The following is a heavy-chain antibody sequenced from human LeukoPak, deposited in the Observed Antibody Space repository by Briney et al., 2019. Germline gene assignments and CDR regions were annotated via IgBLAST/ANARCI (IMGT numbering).Heavy chain of an antibody. D-gene: IGHD7-27*01. CDR3: ARASTLRTGDAH. CDR2: IYTGGST. CDR1: GFTISSNY. V-gene: IGHV3-66*01. Sequence: GGSLRLSCVASGFTISSNYMSWVRQAPGKGLEWVSVIYTGGSTSYADSVKGRFTISRDSSKNTLFLQMNSLRAEDTAVYYCARASTLRTGDAHWGQGALVTVSS. J-gene: IGHJ4*02.